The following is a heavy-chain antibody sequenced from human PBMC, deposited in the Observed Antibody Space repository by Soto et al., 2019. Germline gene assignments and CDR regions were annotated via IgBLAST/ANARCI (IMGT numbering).Heavy chain of an antibody. Sequence: ASVKVSCKASGGTFSSYAISWVRQAPGQGLEWMGGIIPIFGTANYAQKFQGRVTITADESTSTAYMELSSLRSEDTAVYYCATSLMIQLWSKLYYYGMDVWGQGXTVTVSS. V-gene: IGHV1-69*13. CDR2: IIPIFGTA. CDR1: GGTFSSYA. CDR3: ATSLMIQLWSKLYYYGMDV. J-gene: IGHJ6*02. D-gene: IGHD5-18*01.